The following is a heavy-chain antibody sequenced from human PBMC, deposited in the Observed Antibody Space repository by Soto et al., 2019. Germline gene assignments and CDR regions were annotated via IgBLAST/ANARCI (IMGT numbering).Heavy chain of an antibody. D-gene: IGHD6-13*01. V-gene: IGHV1-69*08. CDR2: IIPILGTA. J-gene: IGHJ4*02. CDR3: ARGNVAAAGTLGS. Sequence: GASVKVSCKAPGGPFSSYSISWVRQAPGQGLEWLGRIIPILGTANYAQKFQGRVTITADKPTTTAYMEMSGLRSEDTGVYYCARGNVAAAGTLGSWGQGTLVTVSS. CDR1: GGPFSSYS.